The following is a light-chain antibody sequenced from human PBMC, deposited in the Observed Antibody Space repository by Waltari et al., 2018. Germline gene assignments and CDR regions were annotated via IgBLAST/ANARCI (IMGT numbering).Light chain of an antibody. Sequence: QSALTQPAFISGSPGQSVTVSCTGTSSDIGRYIFVSWYQHHPGKAPKLIIYDVTKRPPGVSYRFAGSKSGITASLTISGLQAEDEGHYYCCSYVDDDSVVFGGGTKLTVL. V-gene: IGLV2-23*02. CDR3: CSYVDDDSVV. CDR1: SSDIGRYIF. J-gene: IGLJ2*01. CDR2: DVT.